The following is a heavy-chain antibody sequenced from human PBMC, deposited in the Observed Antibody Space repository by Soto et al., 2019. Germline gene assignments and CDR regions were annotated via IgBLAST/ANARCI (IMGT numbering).Heavy chain of an antibody. J-gene: IGHJ5*02. CDR1: GYTFTSYG. Sequence: QVQLVQSGAEVKKPGASVKVSCKASGYTFTSYGISWVRQAPGQGLEWMGWISAYNGNTNYAQKLQGRSTMTTDTSTSTAYMELRTPTSDDTAVYYCAITGGTPGSWYNWFDPWGQRTLVTVSS. CDR3: AITGGTPGSWYNWFDP. CDR2: ISAYNGNT. V-gene: IGHV1-18*01. D-gene: IGHD6-13*01.